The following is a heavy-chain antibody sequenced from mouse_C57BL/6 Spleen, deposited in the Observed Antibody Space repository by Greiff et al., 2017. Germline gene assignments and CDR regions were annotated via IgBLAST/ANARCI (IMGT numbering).Heavy chain of an antibody. CDR2: IYPGDGDT. CDR1: GYAFSSSW. Sequence: QVQLQQSGPELVKPGASVKISCKASGYAFSSSWMNWVKQRPGKGLEWIGRIYPGDGDTNYNGKFKGKATLTADKSSSTAYMQLSSLTSEDSAVYFCARWGTTVVATEDYWGQGTTLTVSS. V-gene: IGHV1-82*01. D-gene: IGHD1-1*01. CDR3: ARWGTTVVATEDY. J-gene: IGHJ2*01.